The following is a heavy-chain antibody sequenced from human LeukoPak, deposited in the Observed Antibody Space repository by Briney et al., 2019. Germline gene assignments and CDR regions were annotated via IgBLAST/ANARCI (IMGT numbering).Heavy chain of an antibody. CDR3: ASRPGEYQLYFDAFDI. CDR2: ISSSSSYI. D-gene: IGHD2-2*01. Sequence: GGSLRLSCAASGFTFSSYSMNWVRQAPGKGLEWVSSISSSSSYIYYADSVKGRFTISRDNAKNSLYLQMNSLRAEDTAVYYCASRPGEYQLYFDAFDIWGQGTMVTVSS. V-gene: IGHV3-21*01. J-gene: IGHJ3*02. CDR1: GFTFSSYS.